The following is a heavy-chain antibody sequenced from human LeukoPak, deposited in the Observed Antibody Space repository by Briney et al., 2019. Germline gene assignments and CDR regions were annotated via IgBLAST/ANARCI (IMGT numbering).Heavy chain of an antibody. CDR3: VRSGGYDYLDDY. V-gene: IGHV4-34*01. Sequence: SETLSLTCAVYGGSFSDYYWTWIRQPPGKGLEWIGEVNHSGNTKYNPSLKSRVTISADTSKNQFSLKVTSVTAADTAVYYCVRSGGYDYLDDYWGQGTLVTVSS. CDR2: VNHSGNT. J-gene: IGHJ4*02. CDR1: GGSFSDYY. D-gene: IGHD5-12*01.